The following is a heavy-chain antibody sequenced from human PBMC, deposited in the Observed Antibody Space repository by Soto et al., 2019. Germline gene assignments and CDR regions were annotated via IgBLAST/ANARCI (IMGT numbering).Heavy chain of an antibody. Sequence: QVQLVQSGAEVKKPGSSVKVSCKASGGTFSSYAISWVRQAPGPGLEWMGIINPNGGSTSYAQKFKGRVTMTRNTSTSRLYMELSSMCSDDTAVYYCARGIGVVTIVYYYGLDVWGQVTTVTVAS. CDR1: GGTFSSYA. CDR2: INPNGGST. D-gene: IGHD3-3*01. CDR3: ARGIGVVTIVYYYGLDV. J-gene: IGHJ6*02. V-gene: IGHV1-46*01.